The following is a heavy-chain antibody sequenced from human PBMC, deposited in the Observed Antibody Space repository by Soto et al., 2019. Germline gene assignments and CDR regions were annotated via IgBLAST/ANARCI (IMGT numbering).Heavy chain of an antibody. Sequence: QVQRQGSGPGQVKPSETLSLTYTVSGDSISDYFYWSWIRQPAGKGLEWIGRIYTDGTTKYNPSLQSRVTLSLDKSTNQFALRLSSVTAADTAVYYFAREVRGGFTGIFDQWGRGSRVTVSS. CDR2: IYTDGTT. D-gene: IGHD2-15*01. CDR3: AREVRGGFTGIFDQ. CDR1: GDSISDYFY. J-gene: IGHJ4*02. V-gene: IGHV4-4*07.